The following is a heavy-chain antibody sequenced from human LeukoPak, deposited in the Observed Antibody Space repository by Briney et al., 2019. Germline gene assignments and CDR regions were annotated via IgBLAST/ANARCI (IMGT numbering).Heavy chain of an antibody. J-gene: IGHJ6*02. Sequence: GGSLRLSCAASGLTFSTYWMYWVRQAPGKGLVWVSRINSDGSSTTYADSVKGRFSVSRDNAKNTLYLHLNSLRAEDTAEYYCASTTMTSYYYYAMDVWGQGTTVTGSS. CDR1: GLTFSTYW. V-gene: IGHV3-74*01. D-gene: IGHD5-18*01. CDR2: INSDGSST. CDR3: ASTTMTSYYYYAMDV.